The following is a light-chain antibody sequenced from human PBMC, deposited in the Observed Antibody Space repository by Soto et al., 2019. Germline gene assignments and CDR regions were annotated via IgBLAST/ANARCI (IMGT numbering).Light chain of an antibody. CDR2: AAS. Sequence: DIQMTQSPSSVSASVGDRVTITCRASQDIRSWLGGYQQKPGKAPKVLIYAASSLQSGVPSRFSGSGSGTDFTLTISSLQPEDFATYYCQQAYSFPLTIGGGTRVEI. J-gene: IGKJ4*01. CDR1: QDIRSW. V-gene: IGKV1-12*01. CDR3: QQAYSFPLT.